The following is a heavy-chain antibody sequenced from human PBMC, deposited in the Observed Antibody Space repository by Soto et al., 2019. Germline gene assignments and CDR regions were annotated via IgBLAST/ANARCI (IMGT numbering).Heavy chain of an antibody. D-gene: IGHD3-9*01. J-gene: IGHJ4*02. Sequence: ASVKVSCKASGYTFTGHYIHWVRQAPGQGLEWMGWINPDRGGTNYAQKFQGRVTMTRDTSITTAYMELSRLTSDDTAVFYCARGTEDPTTDYYSSPYYFDYWGQGTLVTVSS. CDR2: INPDRGGT. CDR1: GYTFTGHY. V-gene: IGHV1-2*02. CDR3: ARGTEDPTTDYYSSPYYFDY.